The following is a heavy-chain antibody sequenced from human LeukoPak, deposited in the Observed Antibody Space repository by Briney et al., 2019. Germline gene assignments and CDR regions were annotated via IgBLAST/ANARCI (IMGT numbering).Heavy chain of an antibody. Sequence: SETLSLTCTVSGDSISSTSYYWGWIRQPPGKGLEWIGSIYYSGSTYYNPSLKSRVTISVDTSKNQFSLKLSSVTAADTAVYYCARVPFTETTTYYYYYYMDVWGKGTTVTISS. D-gene: IGHD4-17*01. CDR3: ARVPFTETTTYYYYYYMDV. CDR2: IYYSGST. V-gene: IGHV4-39*07. J-gene: IGHJ6*03. CDR1: GDSISSTSYY.